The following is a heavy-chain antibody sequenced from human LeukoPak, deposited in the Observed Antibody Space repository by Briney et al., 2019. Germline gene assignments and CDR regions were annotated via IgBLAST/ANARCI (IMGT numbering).Heavy chain of an antibody. CDR2: INSAGSIT. D-gene: IGHD4-11*01. CDR3: ARGDDYSTFDY. CDR1: GFTFGNYW. J-gene: IGHJ4*02. V-gene: IGHV3-74*01. Sequence: GGSLRLSCAASGFTFGNYWMHWVRQGPGKGLVWVSRINSAGSITNYADSVKGRFTISRDNDKNTVYLQMNSLRAEDTAVYYCARGDDYSTFDYSGQGTLVTVSS.